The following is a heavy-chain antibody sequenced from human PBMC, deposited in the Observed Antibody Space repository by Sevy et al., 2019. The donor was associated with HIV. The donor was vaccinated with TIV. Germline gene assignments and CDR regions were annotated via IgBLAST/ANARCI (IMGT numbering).Heavy chain of an antibody. D-gene: IGHD2-2*02. J-gene: IGHJ4*02. CDR3: ARHDPVGYCSSTSCYSGDY. CDR2: IYPGDSDT. CDR1: GYSFTSYW. V-gene: IGHV5-51*01. Sequence: GESLKISCKGSGYSFTSYWIGWVRQMPGKGLEWMGIIYPGDSDTRYSPSFQGQVTISADKSISTAHLQWSSLKASDTAMYYCARHDPVGYCSSTSCYSGDYWGQGTLVTVSS.